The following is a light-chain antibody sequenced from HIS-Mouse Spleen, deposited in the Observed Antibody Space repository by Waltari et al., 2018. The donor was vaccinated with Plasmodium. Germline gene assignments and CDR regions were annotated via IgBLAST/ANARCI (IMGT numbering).Light chain of an antibody. V-gene: IGKV1-33*01. Sequence: DIQMTQSPSSLSASVGDRVTINCQASQDISNYLNWYQQKPGKAPKLLIYDASNLETGVPSRFSGSGSGTDFTFTISSLQPEDIATYYCQQYDNLPPLFTFGPGTKVDSK. CDR1: QDISNY. CDR2: DAS. J-gene: IGKJ3*01. CDR3: QQYDNLPPLFT.